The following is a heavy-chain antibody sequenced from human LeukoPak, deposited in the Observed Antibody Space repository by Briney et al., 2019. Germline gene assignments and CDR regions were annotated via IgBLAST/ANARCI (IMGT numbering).Heavy chain of an antibody. Sequence: GESLKISCNGSGYSFTSYWIGWVRQMPGKGLEWMGIIYPGDSDTRYSPSFQGQVTISADKSISTAYLQWSSLKASDTAMYYCARQRTYSSGWYDYLDYWGQGTLVTLYS. CDR3: ARQRTYSSGWYDYLDY. J-gene: IGHJ4*02. V-gene: IGHV5-51*01. D-gene: IGHD6-19*01. CDR2: IYPGDSDT. CDR1: GYSFTSYW.